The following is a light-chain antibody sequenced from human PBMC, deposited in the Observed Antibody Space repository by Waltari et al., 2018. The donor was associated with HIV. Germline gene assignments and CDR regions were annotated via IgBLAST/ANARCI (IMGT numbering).Light chain of an antibody. Sequence: SYELTQPPSVSVSPGQTARITCSGDALPRKYAYWYQQKSGQAPVLVIYEDNRRPSGIPARFSGSSSGTMATLTISGAQVEDEGDYYCYSTDDSGNPLAVFGGGTQLTVL. V-gene: IGLV3-10*01. CDR1: ALPRKY. CDR3: YSTDDSGNPLAV. J-gene: IGLJ7*01. CDR2: EDN.